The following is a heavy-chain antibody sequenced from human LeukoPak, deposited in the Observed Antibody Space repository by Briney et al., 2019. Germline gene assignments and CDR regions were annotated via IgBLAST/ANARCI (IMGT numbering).Heavy chain of an antibody. CDR3: TRDWWRLGFEG. V-gene: IGHV3-49*03. Sequence: GGSLRLSCIGSGFIFDDYGLSWFRQAPGKGLEWVGFIRGKIYGGTTEYAASVQGRFSLSRDDPKNSAYLQMNSLKTEDTGIYYCTRDWWRLGFEGWDQGTLVTVSS. J-gene: IGHJ4*02. CDR1: GFIFDDYG. D-gene: IGHD2-21*01. CDR2: IRGKIYGGTT.